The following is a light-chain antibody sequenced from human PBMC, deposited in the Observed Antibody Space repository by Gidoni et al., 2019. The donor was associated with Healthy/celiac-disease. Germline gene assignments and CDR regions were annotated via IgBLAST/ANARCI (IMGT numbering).Light chain of an antibody. Sequence: QSVLTQPPSASGTPGQRVTPPCSGSSSNIESNYVYWYQQLPGTAPKLLIYSNNQRPSGVPDRFSGSKSDTAASLAISGLRSEDEADYYCAAWDDSLSVLFGGGTKLTV. J-gene: IGLJ3*02. CDR1: SSNIESNY. V-gene: IGLV1-47*02. CDR2: SNN. CDR3: AAWDDSLSVL.